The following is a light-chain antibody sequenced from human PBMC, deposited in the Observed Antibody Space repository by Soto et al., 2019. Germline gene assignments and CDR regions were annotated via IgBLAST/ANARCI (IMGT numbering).Light chain of an antibody. CDR3: SSYTTTNTVV. CDR1: SSDGGSYND. CDR2: EVP. Sequence: HSALTQPASVSGSPGQSLTISGTGTSSDGGSYNDVSWYQPHPGKAPKVIIYEVPNRPSEISNRFSGSKSGNTAYLTISGLQAEAEAADYCSSYTTTNTVVFAGGTKLTVL. J-gene: IGLJ2*01. V-gene: IGLV2-14*01.